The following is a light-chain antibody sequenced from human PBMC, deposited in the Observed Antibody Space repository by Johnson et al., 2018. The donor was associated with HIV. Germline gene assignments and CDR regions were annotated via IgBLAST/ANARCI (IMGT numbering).Light chain of an antibody. Sequence: QSVLTQPPSVSAAPGQKVTISCSGSSSNIGKNYVSWYQQLPGTAPKVLIYENNERPSGIPDRFSGSKSGTSATLGITGLQTGDEADYYCETWGTSLSAGGVFGTGTKVTVL. CDR2: ENN. J-gene: IGLJ1*01. CDR1: SSNIGKNY. CDR3: ETWGTSLSAGGV. V-gene: IGLV1-51*02.